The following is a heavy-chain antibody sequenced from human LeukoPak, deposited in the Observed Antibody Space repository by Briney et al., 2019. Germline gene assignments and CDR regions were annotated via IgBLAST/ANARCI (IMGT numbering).Heavy chain of an antibody. CDR3: AKDVVWYCSSTSCSSPGY. CDR1: GFTFSSYG. Sequence: PGGSLRLSCAASGFTFSSYGMHWVRQAPGKGLEWVAFIRYDGSNKYCADSVKGRFTISRDNSKSTLYLQMNSLRPEDTAVYYCAKDVVWYCSSTSCSSPGYWGQGSLVTVSS. J-gene: IGHJ4*02. V-gene: IGHV3-30*02. D-gene: IGHD2-2*01. CDR2: IRYDGSNK.